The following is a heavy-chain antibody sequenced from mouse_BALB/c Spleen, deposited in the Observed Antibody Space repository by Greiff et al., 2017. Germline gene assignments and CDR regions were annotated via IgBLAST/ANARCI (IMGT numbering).Heavy chain of an antibody. Sequence: QVQLKQSGPELVKPGASVRISCKASGYTFTSYYIHWVKQRPGQGLEWIGWIYPGNVNTKYNEKFKGKATLTADKSSSTAYMQLSSLTSEDSAVYFCARGGGYDEAWFAYWGQGTLVTVSA. CDR3: ARGGGYDEAWFAY. D-gene: IGHD2-2*01. J-gene: IGHJ3*01. CDR2: IYPGNVNT. CDR1: GYTFTSYY. V-gene: IGHV1S56*01.